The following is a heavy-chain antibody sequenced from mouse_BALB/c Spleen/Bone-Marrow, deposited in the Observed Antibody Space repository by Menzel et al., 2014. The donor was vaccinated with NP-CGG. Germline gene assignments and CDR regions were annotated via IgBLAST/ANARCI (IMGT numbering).Heavy chain of an antibody. J-gene: IGHJ4*01. CDR1: GYAFTNYW. Sequence: LVESGAELVRPGTSVKVSCKASGYAFTNYWIEWIKQRPGQGLEWIGVINPGSGGINYNEKFKGKATLTADKSPSTAYMQLSSLTSDDSAVYFCARELVRGMDYWGQGTSVTVSS. V-gene: IGHV1-54*03. CDR2: INPGSGGI. CDR3: ARELVRGMDY. D-gene: IGHD1-1*01.